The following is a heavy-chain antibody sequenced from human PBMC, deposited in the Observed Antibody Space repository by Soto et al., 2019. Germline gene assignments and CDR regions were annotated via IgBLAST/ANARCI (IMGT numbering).Heavy chain of an antibody. CDR3: ARAYGDFDGYFDL. V-gene: IGHV4-59*01. Sequence: SETLSLTCTVSGGSISSYYWSWIRQPPGKGLEWIGYIYYSGSTNYNPSLKSRVTISVDTSKNQFSLKLSSVTAADTAVYYCARAYGDFDGYFDLWDRGTLVTVSS. CDR2: IYYSGST. J-gene: IGHJ2*01. D-gene: IGHD4-17*01. CDR1: GGSISSYY.